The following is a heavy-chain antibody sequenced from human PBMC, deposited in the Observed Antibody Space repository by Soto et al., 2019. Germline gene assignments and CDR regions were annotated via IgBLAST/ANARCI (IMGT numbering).Heavy chain of an antibody. Sequence: SETLSLTCTVSGGSISSYYWSWIRQPPGKGLEWIGYIYYSGSTNYNPSLKSRVTISVDTSKNQFSLKLSSVTAAGTAVYYCARGNRGSSWITGGPWFDPWGQGTLVTVSS. J-gene: IGHJ5*02. CDR1: GGSISSYY. CDR2: IYYSGST. D-gene: IGHD6-13*01. CDR3: ARGNRGSSWITGGPWFDP. V-gene: IGHV4-59*01.